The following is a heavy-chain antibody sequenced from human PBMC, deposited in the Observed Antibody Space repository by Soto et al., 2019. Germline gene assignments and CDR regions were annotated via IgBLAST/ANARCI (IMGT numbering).Heavy chain of an antibody. D-gene: IGHD3-22*01. Sequence: ASVKVSCKASGYTFTSYGISWVRQAPGQGLEWMGWISAYNGNTNYAQRLQGRVTMTTDTSTSTAYMELRSLRSDDTAVYYCARAMYFFNSSGYYLSGWFDPWGQGTLVTVSS. CDR1: GYTFTSYG. CDR3: ARAMYFFNSSGYYLSGWFDP. V-gene: IGHV1-18*01. CDR2: ISAYNGNT. J-gene: IGHJ5*02.